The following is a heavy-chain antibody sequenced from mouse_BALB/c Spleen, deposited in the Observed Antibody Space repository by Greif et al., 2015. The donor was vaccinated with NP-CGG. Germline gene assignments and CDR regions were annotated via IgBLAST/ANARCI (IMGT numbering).Heavy chain of an antibody. CDR2: ISSGGSYT. V-gene: IGHV5-9-1*01. CDR1: GFTFSSYA. J-gene: IGHJ3*01. D-gene: IGHD2-1*01. Sequence: DVMLVESGGGLVKPGGSLKLSCAACGFTFSSYAMSWVRQTPEKRLEWVATISSGGSYTYYPDSVKGRFTISRDNAKNSLCLQMSSLRSEDTAMYYCARRPDYGNLFAYWGQGTLVTVSA. CDR3: ARRPDYGNLFAY.